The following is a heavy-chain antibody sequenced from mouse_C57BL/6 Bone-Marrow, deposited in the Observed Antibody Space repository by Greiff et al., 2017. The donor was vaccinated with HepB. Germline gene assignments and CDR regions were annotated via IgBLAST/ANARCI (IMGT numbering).Heavy chain of an antibody. CDR3: VFLIYDGYYVWFAY. V-gene: IGHV5-9*01. Sequence: EVKLVESGGGLVKPGGSLKLSCAASGFTFSSYTMSWVRQTPEKRLEWVATISGGGGNTYYPDSVKGRFTISRDNAKNTLYLQMSSLRSEDTALYYCVFLIYDGYYVWFAYWGQGTLVTVSA. D-gene: IGHD2-3*01. CDR2: ISGGGGNT. CDR1: GFTFSSYT. J-gene: IGHJ3*01.